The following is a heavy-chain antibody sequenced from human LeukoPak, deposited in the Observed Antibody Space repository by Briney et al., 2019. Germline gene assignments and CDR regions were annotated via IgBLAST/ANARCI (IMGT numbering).Heavy chain of an antibody. V-gene: IGHV1-69*13. CDR2: IIPIFGTA. D-gene: IGHD6-6*01. J-gene: IGHJ6*02. Sequence: ASVKVSCKASGGTFSSYAISWVRQAPGQGLGWMGGIIPIFGTANYAQKFQGRVTITADESTSTAYMELSSLRSEDTAVYYCARGRPLDYYYGMDVWGQGTTVTVSS. CDR3: ARGRPLDYYYGMDV. CDR1: GGTFSSYA.